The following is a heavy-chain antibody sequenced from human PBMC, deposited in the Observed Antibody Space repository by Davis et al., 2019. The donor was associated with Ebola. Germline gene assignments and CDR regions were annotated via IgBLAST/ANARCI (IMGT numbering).Heavy chain of an antibody. J-gene: IGHJ3*02. Sequence: KVSCKGSGNSFTSHWIGWVRQMPGKGLEWMGIIYTGDSDTRYSPSFRGQVTISADKSMKTAFLQWSSLKASDTAMYYCASLRRTITGMDDAFDIWGQGTMVTVSS. D-gene: IGHD1-20*01. CDR2: IYTGDSDT. CDR1: GNSFTSHW. V-gene: IGHV5-51*01. CDR3: ASLRRTITGMDDAFDI.